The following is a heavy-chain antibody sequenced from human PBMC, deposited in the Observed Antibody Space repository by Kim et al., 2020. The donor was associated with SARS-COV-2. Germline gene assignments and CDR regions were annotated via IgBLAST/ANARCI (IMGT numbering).Heavy chain of an antibody. CDR2: DGINK. CDR3: ARVEVDV. J-gene: IGHJ6*02. V-gene: IGHV3-30-3*01. Sequence: DGINKDNADSVKGRFTNTRENSKNTRYLQMNSMRAEDTAVYYCARVEVDVWGQGTTVTVSS.